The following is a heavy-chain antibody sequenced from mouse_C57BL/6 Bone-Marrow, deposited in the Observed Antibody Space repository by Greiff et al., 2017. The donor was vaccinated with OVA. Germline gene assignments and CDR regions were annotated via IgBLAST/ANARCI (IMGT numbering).Heavy chain of an antibody. V-gene: IGHV1-85*01. CDR2: IYPRDGST. D-gene: IGHD4-1*01. J-gene: IGHJ2*01. CDR3: GTGYYFDY. CDR1: GYTFTSYD. Sequence: QVTLKESGPELVKPGASVKLSCKASGYTFTSYDINWVKQRPGQGLEWIGWIYPRDGSTTYNEKFKGKATLTVDTSSSTAYMELHSLTSEDSAVYFCGTGYYFDYWGQGTTLTVSS.